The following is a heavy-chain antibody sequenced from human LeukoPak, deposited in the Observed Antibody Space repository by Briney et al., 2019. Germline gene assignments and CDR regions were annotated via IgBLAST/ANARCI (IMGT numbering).Heavy chain of an antibody. CDR2: IYTSGST. Sequence: SETLSLTCTVSGGSISSHYWSWIRQPPGKGLEWIGYIYTSGSTNYNPSLKSRVTISVDTSKNQFSLKLSSVTAADTAVYYCARQGYYYDSSGYYYDYWGQGTLVTVSS. V-gene: IGHV4-4*09. CDR3: ARQGYYYDSSGYYYDY. CDR1: GGSISSHY. D-gene: IGHD3-22*01. J-gene: IGHJ4*02.